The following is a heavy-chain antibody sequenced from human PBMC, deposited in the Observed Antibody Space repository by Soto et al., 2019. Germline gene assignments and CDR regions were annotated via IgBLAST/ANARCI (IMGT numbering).Heavy chain of an antibody. CDR2: IKGDESEQ. Sequence: EVQLVESGGGLVQPGGSLRLSCAASGFTFSTYWLSWVRQAPGKGPGWVANIKGDESEQCYVASVKGRFTISRANAKNALSLQRNSLGAGDTAMHYCAREGESGVPHGDLWGWGTLVIVPS. V-gene: IGHV3-7*04. CDR3: AREGESGVPHGDL. D-gene: IGHD3-16*01. CDR1: GFTFSTYW. J-gene: IGHJ5*02.